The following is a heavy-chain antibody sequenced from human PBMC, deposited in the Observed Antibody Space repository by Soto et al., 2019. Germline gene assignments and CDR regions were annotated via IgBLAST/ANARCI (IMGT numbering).Heavy chain of an antibody. Sequence: QVHLVESGGGVVQPGRSLRLSCVASGFSFSDSGMHWVRQAPGKGLEWVAAISYDGSNKYYADSVNDRFTISRDNSKNTLSLQMNSLRAEDKAVYYCAKSVRYCLGSSCSPEAFHVWGQGTLVSVSS. CDR2: ISYDGSNK. V-gene: IGHV3-30*18. D-gene: IGHD2-15*01. J-gene: IGHJ3*01. CDR3: AKSVRYCLGSSCSPEAFHV. CDR1: GFSFSDSG.